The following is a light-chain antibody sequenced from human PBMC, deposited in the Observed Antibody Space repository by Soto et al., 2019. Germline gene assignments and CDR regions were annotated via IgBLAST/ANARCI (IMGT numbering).Light chain of an antibody. CDR2: GAS. CDR3: PHSGSLTLT. V-gene: IGKV3-20*01. J-gene: IGKJ1*01. Sequence: GLTLSPGAGFLSPGERATLSCRASRSVRSTHVAWDRLKPGPAPSLLIYGASSGDTGIQDMFSGSGSATDFTLTISRLEPEDFAVSYCPHSGSLTLTFGQGTKVDI. CDR1: RSVRSTH.